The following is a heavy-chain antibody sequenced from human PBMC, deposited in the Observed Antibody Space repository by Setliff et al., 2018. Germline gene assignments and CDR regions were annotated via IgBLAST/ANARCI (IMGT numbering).Heavy chain of an antibody. CDR3: ARDHNYAYDY. Sequence: GESLKISCAASGFIFSFHSMNWVRQAPGKGLEWVSYISSSSSTTYYADSVKGRFTISRDNAKNTLYLQMNSLRAEDTAVYYCARDHNYAYDYWGQGTLVTVSS. J-gene: IGHJ4*02. V-gene: IGHV3-48*01. CDR2: ISSSSSTT. CDR1: GFIFSFHS. D-gene: IGHD1-1*01.